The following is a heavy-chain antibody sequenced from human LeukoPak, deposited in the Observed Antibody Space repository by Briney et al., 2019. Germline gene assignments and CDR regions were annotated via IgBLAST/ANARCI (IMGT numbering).Heavy chain of an antibody. CDR1: GGSMSSYY. Sequence: PSETLSLTCIVSGGSMSSYYWSWIRQPPGKGLEWIGYIYYSGSTNYNPSLKSRVSMSVDTSNNQFSLKLSSVTAADTAVYFCARACPPGLLDAFDMWGQGTIVTVSS. CDR3: ARACPPGLLDAFDM. D-gene: IGHD2-15*01. V-gene: IGHV4-59*01. J-gene: IGHJ3*02. CDR2: IYYSGST.